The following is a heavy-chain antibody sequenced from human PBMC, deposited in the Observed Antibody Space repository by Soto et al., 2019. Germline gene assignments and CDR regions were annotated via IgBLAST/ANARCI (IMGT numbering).Heavy chain of an antibody. CDR2: IYYSGST. V-gene: IGHV4-39*01. CDR3: ARHLRYGSGNGGSDY. Sequence: PSETLSLTCTVSGGSISSSSYYWGWIRQPPGKGLEWIGSIYYSGSTYYNPSLKSRVTISVDTSKNQFSLKLSSVTAADTAVYYCARHLRYGSGNGGSDYWGQGTLVTVSS. CDR1: GGSISSSSYY. D-gene: IGHD3-10*01. J-gene: IGHJ4*02.